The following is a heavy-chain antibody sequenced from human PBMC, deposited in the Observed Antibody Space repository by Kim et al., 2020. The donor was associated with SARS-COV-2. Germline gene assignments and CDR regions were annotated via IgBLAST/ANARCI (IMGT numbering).Heavy chain of an antibody. CDR3: ARIGWGGDV. CDR2: EST. D-gene: IGHD3-10*01. Sequence: ESTNDTPSLMSRVTVSVDTSKNQFSLKLNSVTAADTAVYYGARIGWGGDVWGQGTTVTVSS. V-gene: IGHV4-59*01. J-gene: IGHJ6*02.